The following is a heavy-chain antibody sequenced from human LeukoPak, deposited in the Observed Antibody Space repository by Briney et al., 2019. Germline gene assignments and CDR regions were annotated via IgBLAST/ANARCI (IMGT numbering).Heavy chain of an antibody. CDR1: GFTFSSYG. J-gene: IGHJ4*02. D-gene: IGHD3-22*01. CDR2: ISYDGSNK. V-gene: IGHV3-30*18. CDR3: AKGALSSVYAGYYFDY. Sequence: GSLRLSCAASGFTFSSYGMHWVRQAPGQGLEWGAVISYDGSNKYYADSVKGRFTISRDNSKNTLYLQMNSLRAEDTAVYYCAKGALSSVYAGYYFDYWGQGTLVTVSS.